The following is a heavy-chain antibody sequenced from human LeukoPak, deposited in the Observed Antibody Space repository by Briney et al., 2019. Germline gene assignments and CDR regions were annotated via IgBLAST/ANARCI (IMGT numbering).Heavy chain of an antibody. CDR2: ISSSGSTI. CDR1: GFTFSSYE. CDR3: ARRGGSGSYYFYGLDV. D-gene: IGHD3-10*01. V-gene: IGHV3-48*03. Sequence: GGSLRLSCAASGFTFSSYEMNWVRQAPGKGLEWVSYISSSGSTIYYADSVKGRFTILRDNAKNSLYLQMNSLRAEDTAVYYCARRGGSGSYYFYGLDVWGKGTTVTVSS. J-gene: IGHJ6*04.